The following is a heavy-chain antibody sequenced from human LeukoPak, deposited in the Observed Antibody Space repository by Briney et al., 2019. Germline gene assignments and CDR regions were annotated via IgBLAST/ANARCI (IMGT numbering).Heavy chain of an antibody. CDR3: ARESRPAPNYFDY. J-gene: IGHJ4*02. D-gene: IGHD6-25*01. CDR1: GFTLRTYS. CDR2: ISTSSSYI. Sequence: GGSLRLSSAASGFTLRTYSMNWVRQAPGKGLEWVASISTSSSYIYYADSVKGRFTISRDNVKNSLFLQMKSLRAEDTALYYCARESRPAPNYFDYWGQGSLVTVSS. V-gene: IGHV3-21*01.